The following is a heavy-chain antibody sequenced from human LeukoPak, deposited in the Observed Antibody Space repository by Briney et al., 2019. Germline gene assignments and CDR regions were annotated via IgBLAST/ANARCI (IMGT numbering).Heavy chain of an antibody. CDR1: GDSVSSNSAA. Sequence: SQTLSLTCAISGDSVSSNSAAWNWIRQSPSRGLEWLGRTYYRSKWYNDYAVSVKSRITINPDTSKNQFSLQLNSVTPEDAAVCYCAKATRTPSAEYFQHWGQGTLVTVSS. CDR2: TYYRSKWYN. CDR3: AKATRTPSAEYFQH. V-gene: IGHV6-1*01. J-gene: IGHJ1*01.